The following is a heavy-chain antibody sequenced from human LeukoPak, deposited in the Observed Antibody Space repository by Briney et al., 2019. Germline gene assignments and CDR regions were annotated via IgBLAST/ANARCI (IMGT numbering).Heavy chain of an antibody. CDR3: ARGRYCSADICSGGDAFDI. V-gene: IGHV4-4*07. CDR1: GGSLNNLY. J-gene: IGHJ3*02. CDR2: IYTRGST. D-gene: IGHD2-15*01. Sequence: PAETLSLPCTVSGGSLNNLYWSWIRQPAGKGLEWIGRIYTRGSTNYNPSLKSRVTMSVDTSKNQFSLKLSSVTAADTAVYYCARGRYCSADICSGGDAFDIWGQGTMVSVSS.